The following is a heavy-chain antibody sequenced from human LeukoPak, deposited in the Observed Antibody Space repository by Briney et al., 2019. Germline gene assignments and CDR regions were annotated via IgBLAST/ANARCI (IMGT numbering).Heavy chain of an antibody. V-gene: IGHV4-59*01. J-gene: IGHJ4*02. CDR1: GGSISSYY. CDR2: IYYSGST. CDR3: AREGVGGLDY. D-gene: IGHD3-16*01. Sequence: PSETLSLTCTVSGGSISSYYWSWIRQPPGKGLEWIGYIYYSGSTNYNPSLKSRVTISVDTSKNQFSLKLSSVTAADTAVYYCAREGVGGLDYWGQGTLVTVSS.